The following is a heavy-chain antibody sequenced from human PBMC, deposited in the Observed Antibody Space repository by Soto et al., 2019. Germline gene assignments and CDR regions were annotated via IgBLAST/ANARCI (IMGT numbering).Heavy chain of an antibody. V-gene: IGHV3-15*01. CDR1: GFTFNDAW. CDR2: IKNKFAGETT. Sequence: EVQLVESGGGLVRPGGSLRLSCAASGFTFNDAWMSWVRQAPGKGLEWVGRIKNKFAGETTDYAVPVKGRFTISRDNSKNTLYLQMNSLNSEETAVYYCTADDSSTCSPRVRDDRFDFWGRGTVVTVSS. J-gene: IGHJ3*01. D-gene: IGHD2-2*01. CDR3: TADDSSTCSPRVRDDRFDF.